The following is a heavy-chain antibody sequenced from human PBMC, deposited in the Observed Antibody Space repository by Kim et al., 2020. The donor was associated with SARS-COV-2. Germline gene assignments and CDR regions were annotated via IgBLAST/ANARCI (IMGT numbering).Heavy chain of an antibody. V-gene: IGHV1-18*01. J-gene: IGHJ6*02. CDR3: VRDHSTHSSGWLYYYYGMDV. CDR1: GYIFTEYG. Sequence: ASVKVSCKASGYIFTEYGFSWVRQAPGQGLEWMGWISTYNGNTNYAQKLQGRVTMTTDTSTSTAYMDLRSLRSDDTAVYYCVRDHSTHSSGWLYYYYGMDVWGQGTTVTVSS. D-gene: IGHD6-19*01. CDR2: ISTYNGNT.